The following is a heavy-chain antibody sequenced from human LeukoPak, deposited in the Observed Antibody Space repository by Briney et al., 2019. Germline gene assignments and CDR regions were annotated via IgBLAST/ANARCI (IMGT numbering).Heavy chain of an antibody. Sequence: SETLSLTCTVSGVSISSSNSYWGWIRQPPGKGLEWIGSIYYSGNTYYNASLKSQVSISIDTSKNQFSLRLTSVTAADTAVYYCARDGTPHEGYSSSWYMDYWGQGTLVTVSS. CDR2: IYYSGNT. CDR1: GVSISSSNSY. V-gene: IGHV4-39*02. J-gene: IGHJ4*02. CDR3: ARDGTPHEGYSSSWYMDY. D-gene: IGHD6-13*01.